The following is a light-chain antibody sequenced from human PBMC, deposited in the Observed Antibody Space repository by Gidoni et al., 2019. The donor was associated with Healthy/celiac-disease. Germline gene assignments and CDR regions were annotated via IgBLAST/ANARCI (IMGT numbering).Light chain of an antibody. V-gene: IGKV1-8*01. CDR2: AAS. CDR3: QQYYSYPWT. CDR1: QGISSY. Sequence: AIRMTQSPSSLSASTGDRVTITCRASQGISSYLAWYQQKPGKAPKLLIYAASTLQSGVPSRFRRRGSGTDFTLTIRCLQSEDFATYYCQQYYSYPWTFGQGTKVEIK. J-gene: IGKJ1*01.